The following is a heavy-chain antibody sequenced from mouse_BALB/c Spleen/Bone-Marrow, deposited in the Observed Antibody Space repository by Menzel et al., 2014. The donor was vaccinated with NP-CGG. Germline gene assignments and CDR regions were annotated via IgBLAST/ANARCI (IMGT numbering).Heavy chain of an antibody. CDR2: IDPANGNT. CDR1: GFNIKDTY. D-gene: IGHD5-1-1*01. CDR3: AIFQYYAMDY. J-gene: IGHJ4*01. Sequence: EVQLQQSGAELVKPGASVKLSCTASGFNIKDTYMHWVKQRPEQGLEWIGRIDPANGNTKYDPKFQGKATITSYTSSNTSYLQLISLTSEHTSVYYCAIFQYYAMDYLGQSTSVTVSS. V-gene: IGHV14-3*02.